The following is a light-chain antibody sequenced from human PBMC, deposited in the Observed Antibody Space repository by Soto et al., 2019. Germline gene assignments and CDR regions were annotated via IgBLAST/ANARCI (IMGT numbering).Light chain of an antibody. CDR1: SSDVGSYNL. Sequence: QSVLTQPASVSGSAGQAITISCTGTSSDVGSYNLVSWYQQHPGKAPKLMIYEVSKRPSGVSNRFSGSKSGNTASLTISGLQAEDEADYYCCSYAGSSTFEVIVFGTGTKV. CDR2: EVS. CDR3: CSYAGSSTFEVIV. J-gene: IGLJ1*01. V-gene: IGLV2-23*02.